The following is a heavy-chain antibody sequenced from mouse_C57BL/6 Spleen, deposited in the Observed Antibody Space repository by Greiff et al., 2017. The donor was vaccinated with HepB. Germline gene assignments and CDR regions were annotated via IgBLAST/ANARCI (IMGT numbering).Heavy chain of an antibody. J-gene: IGHJ4*01. CDR3: ARSLPIDSDAMDY. CDR2: INPNNGGT. Sequence: VQLQQSGPELVKPGASVKIPCKASGYTFTDYNMDWVKQSHGKSLEWIGDINPNNGGTNYNQKFKGKATLTVDKSSSTAYMELRSLTSEDTAVYYCARSLPIDSDAMDYWGQGTSVTVSS. CDR1: GYTFTDYN. D-gene: IGHD6-1*01. V-gene: IGHV1-18*01.